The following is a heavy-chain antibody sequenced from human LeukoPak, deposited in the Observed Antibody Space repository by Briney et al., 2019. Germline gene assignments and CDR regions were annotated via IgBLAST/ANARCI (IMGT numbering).Heavy chain of an antibody. Sequence: VKVSCKASGGTFSSYAISWVRQAPGQGLEWMGGIIPIFGTANYAQKFQGRVTITADESTSTAYMELSSLRSEDTAVYYCARDGYSSGWYVLDWFDPWGQGTLVTVSS. CDR3: ARDGYSSGWYVLDWFDP. J-gene: IGHJ5*02. D-gene: IGHD6-19*01. V-gene: IGHV1-69*13. CDR2: IIPIFGTA. CDR1: GGTFSSYA.